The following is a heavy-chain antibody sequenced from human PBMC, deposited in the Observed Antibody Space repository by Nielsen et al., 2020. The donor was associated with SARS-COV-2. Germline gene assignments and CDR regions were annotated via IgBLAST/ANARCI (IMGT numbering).Heavy chain of an antibody. J-gene: IGHJ4*02. CDR1: GFTFTDYW. CDR2: IDNDWSST. D-gene: IGHD1-26*01. Sequence: GESLKISCTVSGFTFTDYWMHWLRQSPGKGPVWLSRIDNDWSSTTYADSVRGRFTISRDNARNTLFLQLHSLRAEDTAVYYCARESYSWSWYGPDYWGQGTQVTVSS. V-gene: IGHV3-74*03. CDR3: ARESYSWSWYGPDY.